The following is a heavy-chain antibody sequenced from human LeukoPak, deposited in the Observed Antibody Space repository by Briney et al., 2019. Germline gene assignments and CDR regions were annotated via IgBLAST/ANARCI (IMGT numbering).Heavy chain of an antibody. V-gene: IGHV3-30*02. J-gene: IGHJ4*02. D-gene: IGHD6-19*01. CDR1: GFTFSSYG. CDR2: IRYDGSNK. CDR3: ARDQEYLTGWYSAALRAFDY. Sequence: PGGSLRLSCAASGFTFSSYGMHWVRQAPGKGLEWVAFIRYDGSNKYYADSVKGRFTISRDNSKNTLYLQMNSLRAEDTAVYYCARDQEYLTGWYSAALRAFDYWGQGTLVTVSS.